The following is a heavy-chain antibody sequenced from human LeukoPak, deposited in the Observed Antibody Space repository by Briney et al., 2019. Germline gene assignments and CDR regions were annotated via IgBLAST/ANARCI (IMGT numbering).Heavy chain of an antibody. J-gene: IGHJ4*02. CDR3: ARDRGELSPASYFDY. Sequence: ASVKVSCKASGYTFTSYYMHWVRQAPGQGLEWMGVINPSGGSTSYAQKFQGRVTMTRDMSTSTVYMELSSLRSEDTAVYYCARDRGELSPASYFDYWGQGTLVTVSS. CDR1: GYTFTSYY. D-gene: IGHD3-16*02. V-gene: IGHV1-46*01. CDR2: INPSGGST.